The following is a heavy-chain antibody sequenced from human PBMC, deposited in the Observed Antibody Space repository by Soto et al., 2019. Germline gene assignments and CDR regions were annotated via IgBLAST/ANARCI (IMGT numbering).Heavy chain of an antibody. D-gene: IGHD2-15*01. CDR2: ISVYNGNT. CDR3: ASGGRSGGYFDH. CDR1: GYTFNSYG. V-gene: IGHV1-18*01. J-gene: IGHJ4*02. Sequence: QVQLVQSGAEVKKPGASVKVSCKASGYTFNSYGISWVRQAPGQGLEWMGWISVYNGNTNYAQKVQGRVTMTTDRSTRTAYRELRSRRSDDTAVYYCASGGRSGGYFDHWGQGTVVTVSS.